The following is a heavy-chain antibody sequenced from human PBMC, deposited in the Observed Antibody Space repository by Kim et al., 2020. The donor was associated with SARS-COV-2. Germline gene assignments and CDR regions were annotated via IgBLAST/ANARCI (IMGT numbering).Heavy chain of an antibody. J-gene: IGHJ4*02. CDR2: VNHDGSEK. V-gene: IGHV3-7*01. CDR3: GRGAGYVVDY. D-gene: IGHD2-21*01. Sequence: GGSLRLSCAASGFTFSATWMHWVRQAPGKRLEWVAIVNHDGSEKHYVGPVRGRFTISRDNAKNSLYLQMNSLRGEDTAVYYCGRGAGYVVDYWGQGTLLTVSS. CDR1: GFTFSATW.